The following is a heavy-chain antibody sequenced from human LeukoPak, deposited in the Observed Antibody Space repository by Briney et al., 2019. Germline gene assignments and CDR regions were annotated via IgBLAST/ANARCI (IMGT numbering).Heavy chain of an antibody. Sequence: SVKVSCKASGGTFSSYAISWVRQAPGQGLEWKGGIIPIFDTANYAQKFQGRVTITADESTSTAYMELSSLRSEDTAVYFCARGGDIVVVPAATAYYIDVWGKGTTVTVSS. CDR2: IIPIFDTA. CDR3: ARGGDIVVVPAATAYYIDV. J-gene: IGHJ6*03. CDR1: GGTFSSYA. V-gene: IGHV1-69*13. D-gene: IGHD2-2*01.